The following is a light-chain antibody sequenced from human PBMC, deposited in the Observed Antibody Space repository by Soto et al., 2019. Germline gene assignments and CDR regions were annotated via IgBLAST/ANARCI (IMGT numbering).Light chain of an antibody. CDR2: GAS. CDR1: QGLAGW. V-gene: IGKV1-12*01. Sequence: DIQLAQSPSSVSASVGDRVTITCRASQGLAGWVGWYQQKPGPAPKLLISGASSLQNGVPSRFSGNGSGTDFSLTISSLQPYDFATYFCQQASSFPITFGHGTRR. CDR3: QQASSFPIT. J-gene: IGKJ5*01.